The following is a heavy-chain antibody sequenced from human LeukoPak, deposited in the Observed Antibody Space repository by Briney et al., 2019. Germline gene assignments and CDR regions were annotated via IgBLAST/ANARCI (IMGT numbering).Heavy chain of an antibody. CDR3: ARNTSVISVAGPDSWYFDL. CDR1: GGSISSSSYY. D-gene: IGHD6-19*01. Sequence: SETLSLTCTVSGGSISSSSYYWGWIRQPPGKGLQWIGSIYYSGSTSYNPSLKSRVTMSVDTSKNQFSLKLSSVTAADTAVYYCARNTSVISVAGPDSWYFDLWGRGTLVTVSS. CDR2: IYYSGST. J-gene: IGHJ2*01. V-gene: IGHV4-39*07.